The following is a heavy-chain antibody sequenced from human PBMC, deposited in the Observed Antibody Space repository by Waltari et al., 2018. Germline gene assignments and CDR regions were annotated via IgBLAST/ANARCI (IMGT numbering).Heavy chain of an antibody. V-gene: IGHV4-59*11. D-gene: IGHD3-10*01. CDR2: IYYSGST. CDR3: ARLPGYYYGMDV. CDR1: GGSISSHY. J-gene: IGHJ6*02. Sequence: QVQLQESGPGLVKPSETLSLTCTVSGGSISSHYWSWIRQPPGKGLEWIGYIYYSGSTNYNPSLKSRVTISVDTSKNQFSLKLSSVTAADTAVYYCARLPGYYYGMDVWGQGTTVTVSS.